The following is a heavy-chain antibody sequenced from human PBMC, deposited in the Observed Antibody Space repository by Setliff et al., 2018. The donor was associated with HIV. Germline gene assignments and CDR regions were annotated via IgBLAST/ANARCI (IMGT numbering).Heavy chain of an antibody. CDR1: GYTFTSYY. CDR3: ARDSPQVRIAVTGTTGHDY. V-gene: IGHV1-46*01. CDR2: INPSGGST. D-gene: IGHD6-19*01. Sequence: GASVKVSCKASGYTFTSYYMHWVRQAPGQGLEWMGIINPSGGSTSYAQKFQGRVTMTRDTSTSTVYMELSSLRAEDTAVYYCARDSPQVRIAVTGTTGHDYWGQGTLVTVSS. J-gene: IGHJ4*02.